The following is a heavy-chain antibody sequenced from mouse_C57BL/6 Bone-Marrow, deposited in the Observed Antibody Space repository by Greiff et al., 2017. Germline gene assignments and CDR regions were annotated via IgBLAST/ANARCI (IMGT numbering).Heavy chain of an antibody. D-gene: IGHD2-4*01. CDR2: IHPNSGST. Sequence: QVQLQQPGAELVKPGASVKLSCKASGYTFTSYWMHWVKQRPGQGLEWIGMIHPNSGSTNYNEKFKSKATLTVDKSSSTAYMQLSSLTSEDSAVYYCARCSDYDYYFGYWGQGTTRTVSS. CDR1: GYTFTSYW. V-gene: IGHV1-64*01. J-gene: IGHJ2*01. CDR3: ARCSDYDYYFGY.